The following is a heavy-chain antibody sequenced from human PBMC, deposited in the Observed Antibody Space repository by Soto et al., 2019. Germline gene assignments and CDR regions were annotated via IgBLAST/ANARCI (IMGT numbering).Heavy chain of an antibody. J-gene: IGHJ6*02. CDR2: IYPSGGST. D-gene: IGHD2-21*01. V-gene: IGHV1-46*01. Sequence: WVRQAPGQGLEWMGIIYPSGGSTNYAQKFQGRVTMTRDTSTSTVYMELSSLRSEGTTVYYCARNRIADVSGQGTSVSVSS. CDR3: ARNRIADV.